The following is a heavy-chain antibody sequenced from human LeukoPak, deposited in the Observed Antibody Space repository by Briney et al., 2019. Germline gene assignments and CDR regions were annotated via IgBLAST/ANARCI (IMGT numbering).Heavy chain of an antibody. CDR1: GFTFSSYE. CDR2: ISSSGSTI. CDR3: ARDAVAFSGYERIYYFDY. Sequence: GGSLRLSCAASGFTFSSYEMNWVRQAPGKGLEWVSYISSSGSTIYYADSVKGRFSISRDNAKNSLYLQMNSLRAEDTAVYYCARDAVAFSGYERIYYFDYWGQGTLVTVSS. V-gene: IGHV3-48*03. D-gene: IGHD5-12*01. J-gene: IGHJ4*02.